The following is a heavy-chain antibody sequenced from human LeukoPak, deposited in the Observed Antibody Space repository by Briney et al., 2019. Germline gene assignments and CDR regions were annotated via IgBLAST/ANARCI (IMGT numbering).Heavy chain of an antibody. Sequence: MTAETLSLTCTDSGGSISSYYWSWIRQPPGKGLEWIGYIYNSESTNYNPSLKSRVTISVDTSKNQFSLKLSSVTAADTAVYYCARRRYSSGQIDCWGQAALVTV. CDR2: IYNSEST. J-gene: IGHJ4*02. V-gene: IGHV4-59*08. CDR1: GGSISSYY. CDR3: ARRRYSSGQIDC. D-gene: IGHD6-19*01.